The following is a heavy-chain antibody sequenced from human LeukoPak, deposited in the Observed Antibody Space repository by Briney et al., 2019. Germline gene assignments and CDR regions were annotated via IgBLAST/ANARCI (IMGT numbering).Heavy chain of an antibody. J-gene: IGHJ4*02. V-gene: IGHV3-9*01. Sequence: PGGSLRLSCAASGFTFDDYAMHWVRQAPGKGLEWVSGISWNSGSIGHADSVKGRFTISRDNAKNTLYLQMNSLRAEDTAVYYCARELPFDYWGQGTLVTVSS. CDR3: ARELPFDY. D-gene: IGHD2-15*01. CDR1: GFTFDDYA. CDR2: ISWNSGSI.